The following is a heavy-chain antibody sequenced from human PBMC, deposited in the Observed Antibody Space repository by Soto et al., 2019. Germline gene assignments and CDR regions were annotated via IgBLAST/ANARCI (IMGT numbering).Heavy chain of an antibody. Sequence: QVQLVQSGPEVKRPGSSVRVSCKTYGGTLRNYVLSWVRQAPGQGLEWMGGVIPKSGTTNYAQKFQGRVTITADESTTTAYMALSSLRVEDTAVYYCARDEGDDSSGYYDVSYWGQGTLVTVSS. J-gene: IGHJ4*02. CDR1: GGTLRNYV. V-gene: IGHV1-69*01. CDR2: VIPKSGTT. CDR3: ARDEGDDSSGYYDVSY. D-gene: IGHD3-22*01.